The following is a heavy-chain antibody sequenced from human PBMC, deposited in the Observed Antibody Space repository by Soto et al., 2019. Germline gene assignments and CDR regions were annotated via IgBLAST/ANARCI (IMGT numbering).Heavy chain of an antibody. CDR3: VRIRRGDGYTFGY. V-gene: IGHV3-74*01. Sequence: EVQLVESGGGFVQPGGSLRLSCAASEFIFSNYWMHWVRQAPGKGLVWVSRINTDGSTTNYADSVKGRFTISRDNAKNTLYLQRNSLTAEDTAVYYCVRIRRGDGYTFGYWGQGTLVTVSS. D-gene: IGHD5-18*01. CDR2: INTDGSTT. J-gene: IGHJ4*02. CDR1: EFIFSNYW.